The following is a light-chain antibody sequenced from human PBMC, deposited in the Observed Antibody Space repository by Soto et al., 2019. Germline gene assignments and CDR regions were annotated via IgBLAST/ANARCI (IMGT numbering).Light chain of an antibody. CDR3: SSYTSINTVV. CDR2: DVS. Sequence: QSVLTQPASVSGSRGQSITISCTGTSSDVAGSNYVSWYQHHPGKAPKLIIYDVSNRPSGVSYRFSGSKSGNTASLTISGLQAEDEADYYCSSYTSINTVVFGGGTKVTVL. J-gene: IGLJ2*01. CDR1: SSDVAGSNY. V-gene: IGLV2-14*03.